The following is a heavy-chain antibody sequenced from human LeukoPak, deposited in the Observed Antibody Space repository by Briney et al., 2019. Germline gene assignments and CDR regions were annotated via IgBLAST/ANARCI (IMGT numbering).Heavy chain of an antibody. Sequence: SETLSLTCAVYGGSFSGYFWGWIRQPPGKGLEWIGEINHGGSTNYNPSLKSRVTMSLDTSRNEFSLKLTSVTAADTAMYYCRTSRYYFDYWGQGTLVTVSS. J-gene: IGHJ4*02. CDR1: GGSFSGYF. CDR2: INHGGST. CDR3: RTSRYYFDY. D-gene: IGHD1-14*01. V-gene: IGHV4-34*01.